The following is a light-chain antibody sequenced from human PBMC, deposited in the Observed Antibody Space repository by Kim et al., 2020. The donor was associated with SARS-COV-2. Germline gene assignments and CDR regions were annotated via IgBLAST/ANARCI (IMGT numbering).Light chain of an antibody. Sequence: APVRTARITCGGNNIGSKRVLWYQQTPGQAPVLVIYYDSDRPSGIPERFSGSNSGNTATLTISRVEAGDEADYYCQVWDSSSDLYVFGTGTKVTVL. V-gene: IGLV3-21*04. CDR1: NIGSKR. CDR3: QVWDSSSDLYV. J-gene: IGLJ1*01. CDR2: YDS.